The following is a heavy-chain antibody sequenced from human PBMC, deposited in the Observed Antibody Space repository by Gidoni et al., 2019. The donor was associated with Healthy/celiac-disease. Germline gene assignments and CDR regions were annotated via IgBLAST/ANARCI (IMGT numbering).Heavy chain of an antibody. CDR2: ISWDGGST. Sequence: GFTFDDYTMHWVRQAPGKGLEWVSLISWDGGSTYYADSVKWRFTISRDNSKNSLYLQINSLRTEDTALYYCAKVGYERSYYYYMDVWGNGTPVTVSS. J-gene: IGHJ6*03. V-gene: IGHV3-43*01. CDR3: AKVGYERSYYYYMDV. CDR1: GFTFDDYT. D-gene: IGHD5-12*01.